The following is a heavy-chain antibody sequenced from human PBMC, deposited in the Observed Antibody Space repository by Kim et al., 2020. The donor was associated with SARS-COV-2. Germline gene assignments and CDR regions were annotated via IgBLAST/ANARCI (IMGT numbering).Heavy chain of an antibody. CDR2: IYYSGST. V-gene: IGHV4-59*01. D-gene: IGHD3-10*01. CDR3: AREMQPPELLWFGELSSNLYYYGMDV. CDR1: GVSISSYY. J-gene: IGHJ6*02. Sequence: SETLSLTCTVSGVSISSYYWSWIRQPPGKGLEWIGYIYYSGSTNYNPSLKSRVTISLDTSKNQFSLKLTSVTAADTAVYYCAREMQPPELLWFGELSSNLYYYGMDVWGQGTPVTVSS.